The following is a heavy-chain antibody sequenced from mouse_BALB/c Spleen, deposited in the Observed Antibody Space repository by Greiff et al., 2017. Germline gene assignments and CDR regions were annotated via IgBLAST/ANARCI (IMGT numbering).Heavy chain of an antibody. CDR3: ARGGGTDVDY. Sequence: QVQLQQSGAELARPGASVKLSCKASGYTFTSYWMQWVKQRPGQGLEWIGAIYPGDGDTRYTQKFKGKATLTADKSSSTAYMQLSSLASEDSAVYYCARGGGTDVDYWGQGTTLTVSS. V-gene: IGHV1-87*01. CDR2: IYPGDGDT. CDR1: GYTFTSYW. J-gene: IGHJ2*01. D-gene: IGHD4-1*01.